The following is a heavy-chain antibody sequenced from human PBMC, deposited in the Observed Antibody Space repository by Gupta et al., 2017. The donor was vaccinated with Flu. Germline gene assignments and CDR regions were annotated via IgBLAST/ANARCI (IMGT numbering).Heavy chain of an antibody. CDR2: ISGSGGST. CDR1: GFTFSSYA. CDR3: AKEADYDYVWGSYRRPLPTSWYFDL. J-gene: IGHJ2*01. D-gene: IGHD3-16*02. Sequence: EVQLLESGGGLVQPGGSLRLSCAASGFTFSSYAMSWVRLAPGKGLAWVEAISGSGGSTYYADSVKGRFTISRDNSKNTLYLQMNSLRAEDTAVYYCAKEADYDYVWGSYRRPLPTSWYFDLWGRGTLVTVSS. V-gene: IGHV3-23*01.